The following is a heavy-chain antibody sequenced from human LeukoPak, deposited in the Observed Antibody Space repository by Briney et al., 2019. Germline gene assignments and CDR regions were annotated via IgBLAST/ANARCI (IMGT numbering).Heavy chain of an antibody. Sequence: GGSLRLSCAASGFTFSSYGMHWVRQAPGKGLEWVAFIRYDGSNKYYADSVKGRFTISRDNSKNTLYLQMNSLRAEDTAVYYCAKDRDIAAAKNYYFDYWGQGTLVTVSS. CDR3: AKDRDIAAAKNYYFDY. CDR1: GFTFSSYG. D-gene: IGHD6-13*01. J-gene: IGHJ4*02. CDR2: IRYDGSNK. V-gene: IGHV3-30*02.